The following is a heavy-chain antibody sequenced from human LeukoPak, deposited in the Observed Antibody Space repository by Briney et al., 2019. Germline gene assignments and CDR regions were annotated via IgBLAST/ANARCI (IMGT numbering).Heavy chain of an antibody. CDR3: ARRPAYYYDSSGYYFDY. Sequence: TPSQTLSLTCTVSGGSISSGGYYWSWIRQHPGKGLEWIGYIYYSGSTYYNPSLKSRVTISIDTSKNQFSLKLSSVTAADTAVYYCARRPAYYYDSSGYYFDYWGQGTLVTVSS. J-gene: IGHJ4*02. V-gene: IGHV4-31*03. D-gene: IGHD3-22*01. CDR2: IYYSGST. CDR1: GGSISSGGYY.